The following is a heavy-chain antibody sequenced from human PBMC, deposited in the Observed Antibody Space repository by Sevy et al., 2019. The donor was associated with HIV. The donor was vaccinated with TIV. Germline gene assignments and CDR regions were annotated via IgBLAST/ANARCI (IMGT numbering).Heavy chain of an antibody. D-gene: IGHD1-1*01. CDR1: GGSISSYY. CDR2: IYYSGST. J-gene: IGHJ6*02. Sequence: SETLSLTCTVSGGSISSYYWSWIRQPPGKGLEWIGHIYYSGSTDYNPSPKSRVTISVDTSKNQLSLNLTSVTAADKAVYYCARGGWNHPGYDYGMDVWGQGPTVTVSS. CDR3: ARGGWNHPGYDYGMDV. V-gene: IGHV4-59*01.